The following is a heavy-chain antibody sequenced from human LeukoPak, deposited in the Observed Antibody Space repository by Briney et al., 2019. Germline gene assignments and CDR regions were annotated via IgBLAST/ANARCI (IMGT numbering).Heavy chain of an antibody. CDR3: ARGSIAAAGKRLDAFDI. Sequence: TGGSLRLSCAASGFTVSSNYMSWVRQAPGKGLEWVSVIYSGGSTYYADSVKGRFTISRDNSKNTLYLQMNSLRAEDTAVYYCARGSIAAAGKRLDAFDIWGPGTMVTVSS. V-gene: IGHV3-66*01. CDR1: GFTVSSNY. CDR2: IYSGGST. J-gene: IGHJ3*02. D-gene: IGHD6-13*01.